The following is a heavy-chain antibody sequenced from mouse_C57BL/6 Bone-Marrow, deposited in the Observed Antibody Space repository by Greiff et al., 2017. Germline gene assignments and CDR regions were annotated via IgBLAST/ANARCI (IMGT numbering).Heavy chain of an antibody. J-gene: IGHJ3*01. V-gene: IGHV1-55*01. D-gene: IGHD1-1*01. CDR2: IYPGSGST. CDR3: ARRDYGSSYEAWFAY. CDR1: GYTFTSYW. Sequence: QVQLQQPGAELVKPGASVKMSCKASGYTFTSYWITWVKQRPGQGLEWIGDIYPGSGSTNYNEKFKSKATLTVDTSSSTAYMQLSSLTSEDSAVDYCARRDYGSSYEAWFAYWGQGTLVTVSA.